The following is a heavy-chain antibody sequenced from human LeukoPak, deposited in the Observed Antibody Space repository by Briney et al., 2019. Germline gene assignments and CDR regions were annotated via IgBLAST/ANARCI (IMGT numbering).Heavy chain of an antibody. D-gene: IGHD3-10*01. Sequence: GGSLRLSCAASGLTFSSYSMNWVRQAPGKGLEWVSSISSSSSYIYYADSVKGRFTISRDNAKNSLYLQMNSLRAEDTAVYYCANYGSGSYRYFDYWGQGTLVTVSS. V-gene: IGHV3-21*01. CDR1: GLTFSSYS. CDR3: ANYGSGSYRYFDY. J-gene: IGHJ4*02. CDR2: ISSSSSYI.